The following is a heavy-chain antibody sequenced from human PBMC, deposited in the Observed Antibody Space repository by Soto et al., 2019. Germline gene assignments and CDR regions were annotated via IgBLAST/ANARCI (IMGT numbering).Heavy chain of an antibody. Sequence: SETLSLGCTVSGGSISSGGYYWSWIRQHPGRGREWIGYIYYSGSTYYNPSLKSRVTISVDTSKNQFSLKLSSVTAADTAVYYCAKVGSSGYYYYYYYGMDVWGQGTTVT. D-gene: IGHD3-22*01. V-gene: IGHV4-31*03. J-gene: IGHJ6*02. CDR1: GGSISSGGYY. CDR2: IYYSGST. CDR3: AKVGSSGYYYYYYYGMDV.